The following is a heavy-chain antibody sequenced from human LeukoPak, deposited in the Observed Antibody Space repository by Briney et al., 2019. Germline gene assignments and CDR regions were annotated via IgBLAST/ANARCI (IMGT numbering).Heavy chain of an antibody. Sequence: GSLRLSCAASGFTFSSYSMNWVRQAPGKGLEWVSYISSSSSTIYYADSVKGRFTISRDNAKNSLYLQMNSLRDEDTAVYYCARGGSSWYRGSFQHWGQGTLVTVSS. CDR2: ISSSSSTI. CDR3: ARGGSSWYRGSFQH. CDR1: GFTFSSYS. V-gene: IGHV3-48*02. J-gene: IGHJ1*01. D-gene: IGHD6-13*01.